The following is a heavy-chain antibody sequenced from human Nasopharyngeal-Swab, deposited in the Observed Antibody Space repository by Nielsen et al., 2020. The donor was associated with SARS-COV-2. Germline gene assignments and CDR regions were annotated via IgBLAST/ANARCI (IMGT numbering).Heavy chain of an antibody. D-gene: IGHD3-16*02. V-gene: IGHV4-39*01. CDR2: IYYSGST. CDR1: GGSISSSSYY. CDR3: ARGVISSFDAFDI. Sequence: SETLSLTCTVSGGSISSSSYYWGWIHQPPGKGLEWIGSIYYSGSTYYNPSLKSRVTISVDTSKNQFSLKLSSVTAADTAVYYCARGVISSFDAFDIWGQGTMVTVSS. J-gene: IGHJ3*02.